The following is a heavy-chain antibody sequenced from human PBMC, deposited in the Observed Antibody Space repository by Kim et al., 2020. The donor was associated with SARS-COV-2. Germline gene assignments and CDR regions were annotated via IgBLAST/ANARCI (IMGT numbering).Heavy chain of an antibody. Sequence: TNYAAYGKGRFTISRDNAKNTLYLQMSRLRAEDTAVYFCARGSSGYYYVDYWGQGTLVTVSS. CDR2: T. D-gene: IGHD3-22*01. CDR3: ARGSSGYYYVDY. J-gene: IGHJ4*02. V-gene: IGHV3-74*01.